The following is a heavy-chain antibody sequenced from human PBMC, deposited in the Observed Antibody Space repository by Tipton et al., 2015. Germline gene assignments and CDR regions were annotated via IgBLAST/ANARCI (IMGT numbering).Heavy chain of an antibody. CDR3: ASLLLYGDYVHGLGY. CDR2: IQYSGST. D-gene: IGHD4-17*01. Sequence: TLSLTCTVSGGSVSSGSYYWSWIRQPPGKELEWIGYIQYSGSTNYNPSLKSRVAMSVDTSNNHFSLRLTSLTASDTAVYYCASLLLYGDYVHGLGYWGRGTLVTVSS. V-gene: IGHV4-61*03. CDR1: GGSVSSGSYY. J-gene: IGHJ4*02.